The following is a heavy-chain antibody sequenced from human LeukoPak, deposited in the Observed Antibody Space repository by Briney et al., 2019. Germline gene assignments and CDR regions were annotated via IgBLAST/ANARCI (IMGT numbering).Heavy chain of an antibody. CDR3: ARDHSGYDFQYYFDY. CDR2: ISAYNGNT. J-gene: IGHJ4*02. D-gene: IGHD5-12*01. CDR1: GYTFTSYG. V-gene: IGHV1-18*01. Sequence: ASVKVSCKASGYTFTSYGISWVRQAPGQGLEWMGWISAYNGNTNYAQKLQGRVTMTTDTSTSTAYMELRSLRSDDTAVYYCARDHSGYDFQYYFDYWGQGTLVTVSS.